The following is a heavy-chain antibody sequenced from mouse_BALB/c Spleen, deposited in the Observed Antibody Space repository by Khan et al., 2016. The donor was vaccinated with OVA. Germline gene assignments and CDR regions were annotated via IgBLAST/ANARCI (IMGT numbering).Heavy chain of an antibody. D-gene: IGHD2-1*01. Sequence: EGQRQESGPDLVKPSQSLSLTCTVAGYSITSGYSWHWIRQFPGNKLEWMGYIYFSGSINYNSALKSRISITRDTSKNQFFLQLKSVTTEDTATXYCARDGNYMDYWGQGTSVTVSS. CDR1: GYSITSGYS. J-gene: IGHJ4*01. V-gene: IGHV3-1*02. CDR3: ARDGNYMDY. CDR2: IYFSGSI.